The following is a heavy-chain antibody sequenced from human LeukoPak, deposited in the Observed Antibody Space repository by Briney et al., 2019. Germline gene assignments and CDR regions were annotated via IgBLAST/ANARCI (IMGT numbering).Heavy chain of an antibody. J-gene: IGHJ4*02. CDR1: GYTFTSYG. Sequence: ASVKVSCKASGYTFTSYGISWVRQAPGQGLEWMGWISAYNGNTNYAQKLQGRVTMTTDTSTSTAYMELRSLRSDDTAVYYCAKEDVPSNWGTLGLFDFLGQGALVTVSS. V-gene: IGHV1-18*01. D-gene: IGHD7-27*01. CDR2: ISAYNGNT. CDR3: AKEDVPSNWGTLGLFDF.